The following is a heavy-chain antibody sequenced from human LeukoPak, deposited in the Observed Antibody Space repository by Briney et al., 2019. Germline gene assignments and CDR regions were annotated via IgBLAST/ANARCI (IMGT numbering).Heavy chain of an antibody. CDR1: GGSFSGYY. CDR3: ARGLRFYY. J-gene: IGHJ4*02. CDR2: ISHSGST. V-gene: IGHV4-34*01. D-gene: IGHD4-17*01. Sequence: PSETLSLTCAVYGGSFSGYYWSWIRQPPGKGLEWIGEISHSGSTNYNPSLKSRVTISVDTSKNQFSLKLSSVTAADTAVYYCARGLRFYYWGQGTLVTVSS.